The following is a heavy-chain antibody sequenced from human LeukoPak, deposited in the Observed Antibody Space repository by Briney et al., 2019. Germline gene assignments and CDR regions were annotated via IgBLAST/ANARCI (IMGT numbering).Heavy chain of an antibody. CDR1: GFTFSDYY. CDR3: ARGGQLVAMGAFDL. D-gene: IGHD6-13*01. CDR2: ISSLGSNI. V-gene: IGHV3-11*04. Sequence: GGSLRLSCAASGFTFSDYYMSWFRLAPGKGLEWVSYISSLGSNIYYVESVKGRFTISRDNAENSVHLQMNSLSAEDTAVYYCARGGQLVAMGAFDLWGQGTRVTVSS. J-gene: IGHJ3*01.